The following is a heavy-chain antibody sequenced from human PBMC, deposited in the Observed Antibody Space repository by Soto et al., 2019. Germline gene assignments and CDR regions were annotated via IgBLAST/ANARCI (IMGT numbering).Heavy chain of an antibody. Sequence: EVRLVETGGDLIQPGGSLRLSCAVSGFTVSNNYMYWVRQPPGKGLEWVSLIYSHGDTRYADSVRGRFTVSRDNSKNTLYPQMNSLRSEDTAVYYSARKTDSGGNGGFWGQGTLVTVSS. J-gene: IGHJ4*02. CDR3: ARKTDSGGNGGF. D-gene: IGHD2-15*01. V-gene: IGHV3-53*05. CDR2: IYSHGDT. CDR1: GFTVSNNY.